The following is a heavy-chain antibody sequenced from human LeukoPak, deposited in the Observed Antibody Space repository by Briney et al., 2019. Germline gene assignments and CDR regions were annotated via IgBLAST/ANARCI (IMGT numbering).Heavy chain of an antibody. CDR3: ARDRYSGSYPLDV. D-gene: IGHD1-26*01. CDR1: GFTFSSYG. V-gene: IGHV3-23*01. Sequence: GGSLRLSCAASGFTFSSYGMSWVRQAPGKGLEWVSAISGSGGSTYYADSVKGRFTISRDNSKNTLYLQMNSLRAEDTAVYYCARDRYSGSYPLDVWGKGTTVTVSS. J-gene: IGHJ6*04. CDR2: ISGSGGST.